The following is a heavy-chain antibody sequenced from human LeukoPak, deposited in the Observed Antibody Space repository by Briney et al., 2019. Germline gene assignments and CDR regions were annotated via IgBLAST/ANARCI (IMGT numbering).Heavy chain of an antibody. V-gene: IGHV3-7*01. CDR3: AGGPGFLIDC. D-gene: IGHD3-3*01. Sequence: GGSLRLSCAASGFTFSSYWMSWVRRAPGKGLEWIANINQNGNEKDYLDSMKGRLTISRDNANNLVFLQMNSLRIEDTAVYYCAGGPGFLIDCWGHGTLVTVSS. CDR2: INQNGNEK. J-gene: IGHJ4*01. CDR1: GFTFSSYW.